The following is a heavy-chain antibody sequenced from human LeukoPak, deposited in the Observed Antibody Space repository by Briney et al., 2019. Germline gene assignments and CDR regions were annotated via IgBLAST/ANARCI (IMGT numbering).Heavy chain of an antibody. CDR3: AREGEWFGEYGMDV. Sequence: GASVKVSCKASGYTFTSYDINWVRQATGQGLEWMGWMNPNSGNTGYAQKFQGRVTMTRNTSISTAYMELSSLRSEDTAVYYCAREGEWFGEYGMDVWGQGTTVIVSS. V-gene: IGHV1-8*01. CDR2: MNPNSGNT. CDR1: GYTFTSYD. J-gene: IGHJ6*02. D-gene: IGHD3-10*01.